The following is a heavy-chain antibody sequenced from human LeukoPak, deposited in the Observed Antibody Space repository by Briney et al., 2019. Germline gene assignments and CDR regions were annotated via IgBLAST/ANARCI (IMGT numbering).Heavy chain of an antibody. J-gene: IGHJ4*02. D-gene: IGHD4-17*01. CDR1: GYTFTGYY. CDR3: ALNDYGDGLGY. CDR2: INVGSGAT. V-gene: IGHV1-2*02. Sequence: ASVKVSCKASGYTFTGYYIHWVRQASGQGLEWMGWINVGSGATKYAQNFQGRVAMTRDTSFSTAYMELSRLRSDDTAVYYCALNDYGDGLGYWGQGTLVTVFS.